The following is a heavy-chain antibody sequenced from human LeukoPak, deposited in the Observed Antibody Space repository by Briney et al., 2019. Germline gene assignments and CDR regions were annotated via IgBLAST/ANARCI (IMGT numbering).Heavy chain of an antibody. CDR2: ISWDGGST. J-gene: IGHJ4*02. Sequence: GGSLRLSCAASRFTFSDYAMHWVRQAPGKGLEWVSLISWDGGSTYYADSVKGRFTISRDNSKNSLYLQMNSLRAEDTALYYCARATSSAWYYFDYWGQGTLVTVSS. CDR1: RFTFSDYA. CDR3: ARATSSAWYYFDY. D-gene: IGHD6-19*01. V-gene: IGHV3-43D*03.